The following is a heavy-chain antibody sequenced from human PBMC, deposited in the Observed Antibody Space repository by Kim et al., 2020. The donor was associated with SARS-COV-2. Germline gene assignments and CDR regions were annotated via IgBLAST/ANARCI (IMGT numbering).Heavy chain of an antibody. CDR3: AKDSRIVVVPAAISPFDY. V-gene: IGHV3-23*01. CDR2: ISGSGGST. D-gene: IGHD2-2*01. J-gene: IGHJ4*02. Sequence: GGSLRLSCAASGFTFSSYAMSWVRQAPGKGLEWVSAISGSGGSTYYADSVKGRFTISRDNSKNTLYLQMNSLRAEDTAVYYCAKDSRIVVVPAAISPFDYWGQGTLVTVSS. CDR1: GFTFSSYA.